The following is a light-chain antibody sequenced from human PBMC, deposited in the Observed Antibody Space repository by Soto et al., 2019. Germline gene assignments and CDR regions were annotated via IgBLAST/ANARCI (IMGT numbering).Light chain of an antibody. Sequence: VLTQSQATLSVSPCESATLSCSASQSVSSHSAWYQQKPGQAPRLLIYGASTRATGSPARFSGSGSGTDFTLTISGLEPEDFAVYYCQQYNNWPSWTFGQGTKVDIK. CDR1: QSVSSH. CDR2: GAS. J-gene: IGKJ1*01. CDR3: QQYNNWPSWT. V-gene: IGKV3-15*01.